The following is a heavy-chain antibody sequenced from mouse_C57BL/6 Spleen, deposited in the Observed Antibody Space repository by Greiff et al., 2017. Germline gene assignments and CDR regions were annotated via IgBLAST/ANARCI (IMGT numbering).Heavy chain of an antibody. CDR1: GFNIKDYY. CDR2: IDPEDGET. CDR3: ARGYYGSSPFDY. V-gene: IGHV14-2*01. J-gene: IGHJ2*01. Sequence: VHVKQSGAELVKPGASVKLSCTASGFNIKDYYMHWVKQRTEQGLEWIGMIDPEDGETKYAPKFQGKATITAYTSSNTAYLQLSSLTSEDTAVYYCARGYYGSSPFDYWGQGTTLTVSS. D-gene: IGHD1-1*01.